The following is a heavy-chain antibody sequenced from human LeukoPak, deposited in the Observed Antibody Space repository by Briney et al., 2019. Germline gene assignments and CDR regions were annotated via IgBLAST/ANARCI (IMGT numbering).Heavy chain of an antibody. Sequence: SETLSLTCAVYGGSFSGYYWSWIRQPPGKGLEWIGEINHSGSTNYNPSLKSRVTISVDTSKNQFSLKLSSVTAADTAVYYRASRYFDWLSPIYYYYGMDVWGKGTTVTVSS. CDR3: ASRYFDWLSPIYYYYGMDV. J-gene: IGHJ6*04. CDR2: INHSGST. D-gene: IGHD3-9*01. V-gene: IGHV4-34*01. CDR1: GGSFSGYY.